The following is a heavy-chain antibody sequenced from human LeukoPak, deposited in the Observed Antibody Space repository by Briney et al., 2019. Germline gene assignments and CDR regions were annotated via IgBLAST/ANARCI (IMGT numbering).Heavy chain of an antibody. Sequence: GASVKVSCKASGYTFTSYGISWVRQAPGQGLEWMGWISAYNGNTNYAQKLQGRVTMTTDTSTSTASMELRSLRSDDTAVYYCARDRSLCFGELFPPDWFDPWGQGTLVTVYS. D-gene: IGHD3-10*01. CDR3: ARDRSLCFGELFPPDWFDP. CDR2: ISAYNGNT. V-gene: IGHV1-18*01. J-gene: IGHJ5*02. CDR1: GYTFTSYG.